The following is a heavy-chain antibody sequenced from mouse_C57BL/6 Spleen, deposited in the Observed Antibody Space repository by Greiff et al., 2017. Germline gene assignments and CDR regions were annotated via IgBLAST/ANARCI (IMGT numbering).Heavy chain of an antibody. CDR3: AREGAYYSNYFAY. V-gene: IGHV5-17*01. CDR1: GFTFSDYG. D-gene: IGHD2-5*01. J-gene: IGHJ3*01. Sequence: DVMLVESGGGLVKPGGSLKLSCAASGFTFSDYGMHWVRQAPEKGLEWVAYISSGSSTIYYADTVKGRFTISRDNAKNTLFLQMTSLRSEDTAMYYCAREGAYYSNYFAYWGQGTLVTVSA. CDR2: ISSGSSTI.